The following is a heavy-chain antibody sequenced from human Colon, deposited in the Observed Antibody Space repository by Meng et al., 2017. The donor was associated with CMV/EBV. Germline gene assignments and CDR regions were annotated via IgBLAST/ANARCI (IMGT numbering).Heavy chain of an antibody. CDR3: AKVTLSGRRQYDS. Sequence: GGSLRLSCAASGFTFSSYAMNWIRQTPGKRLEWVSTISGSGGDTYYADSVKGRFTISRDNSRNTLFLQMNSLRAEDTAVYYCAKVTLSGRRQYDSWGQGALVTVSS. D-gene: IGHD5-24*01. CDR1: GFTFSSYA. J-gene: IGHJ4*02. CDR2: ISGSGGDT. V-gene: IGHV3-23*01.